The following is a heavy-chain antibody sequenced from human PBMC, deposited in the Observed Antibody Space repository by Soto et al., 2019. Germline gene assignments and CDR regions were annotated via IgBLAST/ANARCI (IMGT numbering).Heavy chain of an antibody. V-gene: IGHV3-30*18. D-gene: IGHD3-22*01. CDR1: GFTFSIYG. CDR2: ISYDGSNE. CDR3: AKGEPYYYDSSGYYAYFQH. Sequence: GGSLRLSCAASGFTFSIYGMHWVRQAPGKGLEWVAVISYDGSNEYYADSVKGRFTISRDNSKNTLYLQMNSLRAEDTAVYYCAKGEPYYYDSSGYYAYFQHWGQGTLVTVSS. J-gene: IGHJ1*01.